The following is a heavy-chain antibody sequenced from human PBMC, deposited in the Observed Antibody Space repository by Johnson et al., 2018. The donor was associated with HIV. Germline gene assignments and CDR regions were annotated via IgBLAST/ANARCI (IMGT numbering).Heavy chain of an antibody. V-gene: IGHV3-30*04. CDR2: ISYDGTDK. Sequence: QVQLVESGGGVVQPGRSLRLSCVASGFSLGAYAIHWVRQAPGKGLEWVALISYDGTDKFYATSVKGRFTVSRDNAKNSLYLQINSLRAEDTALYCCARGSGSYYSNAFDIWGQGTMVTVSS. CDR3: ARGSGSYYSNAFDI. CDR1: GFSLGAYA. J-gene: IGHJ3*02. D-gene: IGHD1-26*01.